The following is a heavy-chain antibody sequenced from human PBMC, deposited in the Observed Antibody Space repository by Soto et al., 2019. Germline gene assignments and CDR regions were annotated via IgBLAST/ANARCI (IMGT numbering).Heavy chain of an antibody. CDR2: IYHSGST. CDR3: ARDQLWFGDFNTWGMDV. CDR1: GGSISSSNW. Sequence: QVQLQESGPGLVKPSGTLSLTCAVSGGSISSSNWWSWVRQPPGKGLEWIGEIYHSGSTNYNPSLKSRVTISVDKAKNQFSLKLSSVTAADTAVYYCARDQLWFGDFNTWGMDVWGQGTTVTVSS. J-gene: IGHJ6*02. V-gene: IGHV4-4*02. D-gene: IGHD3-10*01.